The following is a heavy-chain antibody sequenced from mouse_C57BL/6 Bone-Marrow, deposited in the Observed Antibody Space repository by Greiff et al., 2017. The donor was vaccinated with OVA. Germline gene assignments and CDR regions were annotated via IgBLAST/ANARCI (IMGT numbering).Heavy chain of an antibody. Sequence: QVQLQQSGAELLKPGASVKMSCKASGYTFTSYWITWVKQRPGQGLEWIGDIYPGSGSTNYNEKFKSKATLTVDTSSSTAYMQLSSLTSEDSAVYYCARSDYDYDCYWGQGTTLTVSS. CDR2: IYPGSGST. CDR3: ARSDYDYDCY. D-gene: IGHD2-4*01. CDR1: GYTFTSYW. J-gene: IGHJ2*01. V-gene: IGHV1-55*01.